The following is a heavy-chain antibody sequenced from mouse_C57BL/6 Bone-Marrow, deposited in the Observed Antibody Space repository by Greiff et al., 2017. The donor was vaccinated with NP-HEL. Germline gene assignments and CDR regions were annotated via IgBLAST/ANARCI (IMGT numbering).Heavy chain of an antibody. V-gene: IGHV14-1*01. Sequence: VQLQQSGAELVRPGVSVKLSCTASGFNIKDYYMHWVKQRPEQGLEWIGRLDPEDGDTEYAPKFQGKATMTADTSSNTAYLQLSSLTSEDTAVYYCTTRDSSCYDYWGQGTTLTVSS. CDR2: LDPEDGDT. D-gene: IGHD3-2*02. CDR1: GFNIKDYY. J-gene: IGHJ2*01. CDR3: TTRDSSCYDY.